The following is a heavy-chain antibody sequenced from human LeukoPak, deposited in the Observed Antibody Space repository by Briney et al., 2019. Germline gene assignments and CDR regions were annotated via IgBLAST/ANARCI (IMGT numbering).Heavy chain of an antibody. Sequence: PSETLSLTCTVSGGSISSYYWSWIRQPPGKGLEWIGYIYYSGSTNYNPSLKSRVTISVDTSKNQFSLKLSSVTVADTAVYYCARGRYASRYFDYWGQGTLVTVSS. D-gene: IGHD2-2*01. CDR3: ARGRYASRYFDY. CDR2: IYYSGST. CDR1: GGSISSYY. J-gene: IGHJ4*02. V-gene: IGHV4-59*08.